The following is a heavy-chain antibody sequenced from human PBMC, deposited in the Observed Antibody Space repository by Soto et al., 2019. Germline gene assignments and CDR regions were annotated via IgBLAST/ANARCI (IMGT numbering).Heavy chain of an antibody. Sequence: EVQLVESGGDLVQPGGSLRLSCAASGFTFSSYAMHWVRQAPGKGLEYVSGISSNGGSTYYADSVKGRFTISRDNSKNTLYLQMGSLITEDMAAYYCARGGDGSGRRIDYWDQGTLVTVSS. CDR3: ARGGDGSGRRIDY. V-gene: IGHV3-64*07. CDR1: GFTFSSYA. CDR2: ISSNGGST. D-gene: IGHD3-10*01. J-gene: IGHJ4*02.